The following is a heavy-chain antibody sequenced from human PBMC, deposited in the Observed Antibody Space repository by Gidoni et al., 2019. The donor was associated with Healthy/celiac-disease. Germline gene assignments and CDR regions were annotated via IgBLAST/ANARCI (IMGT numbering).Heavy chain of an antibody. Sequence: VQLVQSGAEVKKPGSSVKVSCTASGGTFSSYAISWVRQPPGQGLECMGGIIPIFGTANYAQKFQGRVTITAEESTSTAYMELSSLRSEDTAVYYCARGRDGYCSSTSCYGAYYYYYGMDVWGQGTTVTVSS. CDR3: ARGRDGYCSSTSCYGAYYYYYGMDV. CDR2: IIPIFGTA. V-gene: IGHV1-69*01. J-gene: IGHJ6*02. CDR1: GGTFSSYA. D-gene: IGHD2-2*03.